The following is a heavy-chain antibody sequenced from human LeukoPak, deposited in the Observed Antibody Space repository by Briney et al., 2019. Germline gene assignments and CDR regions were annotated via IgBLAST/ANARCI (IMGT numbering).Heavy chain of an antibody. J-gene: IGHJ6*02. CDR3: ARRGRHYYGSGSYYYYYGMDV. D-gene: IGHD3-10*01. Sequence: GGSLRLSSAASGFTFSSYGMHWVRQAPGKGLEWVAVIWYDGSNKYYADSVKGRFTVSRDNSKNTLYLQMNSLRAEDTAVYYCARRGRHYYGSGSYYYYYGMDVWGQGTTVTVSS. CDR2: IWYDGSNK. CDR1: GFTFSSYG. V-gene: IGHV3-33*01.